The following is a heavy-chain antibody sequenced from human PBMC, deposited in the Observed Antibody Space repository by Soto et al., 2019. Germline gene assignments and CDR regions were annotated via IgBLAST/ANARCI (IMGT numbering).Heavy chain of an antibody. CDR2: ISWNSGSI. Sequence: EVQLVESGGGLVQPGGSLRLSCAASGFTFDDYAMHWVRQAPGKGLEWVSGISWNSGSIGYADSVKGRFTISRDNAKNSLNLQMNSLRAEDTALYYCAKGRAAASYYYMDVWGKGTTVTVSS. J-gene: IGHJ6*03. V-gene: IGHV3-9*01. CDR3: AKGRAAASYYYMDV. CDR1: GFTFDDYA. D-gene: IGHD6-25*01.